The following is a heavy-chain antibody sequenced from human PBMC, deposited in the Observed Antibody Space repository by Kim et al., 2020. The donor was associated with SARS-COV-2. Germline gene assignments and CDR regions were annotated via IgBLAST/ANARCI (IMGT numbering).Heavy chain of an antibody. D-gene: IGHD5-18*01. CDR3: ARGARDSYGSGY. V-gene: IGHV3-21*01. CDR2: ISSSRSYI. Sequence: GGSLRLSCAASGFTFSSYSMNWVRQAPGKGLEWVASISSSRSYIYYADSVKGRFTISRDNAKNSLYLQMNSLRAEDTAVYYCARGARDSYGSGYWGQGTLVTVSS. CDR1: GFTFSSYS. J-gene: IGHJ4*02.